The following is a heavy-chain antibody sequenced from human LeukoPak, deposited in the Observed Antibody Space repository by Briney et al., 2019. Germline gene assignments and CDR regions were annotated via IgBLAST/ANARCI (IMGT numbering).Heavy chain of an antibody. CDR2: IIPIFGTA. J-gene: IGHJ6*02. V-gene: IGHV1-69*13. CDR1: GGTFSSYA. CDR3: ARDLGNYYYYGMDV. Sequence: GASVKVSCKASGGTFSSYAISWVRQAPGQGLEWMGGIIPIFGTANYAQKFQGRVTITADESTSTAYMELSSLRSDDTAVYYCARDLGNYYYYGMDVWGQGTTVTVSS.